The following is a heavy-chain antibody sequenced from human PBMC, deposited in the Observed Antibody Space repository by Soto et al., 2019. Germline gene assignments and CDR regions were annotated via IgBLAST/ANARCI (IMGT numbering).Heavy chain of an antibody. Sequence: QVQLVQSGAEVKKPGASVKVSCKAPRYIFTAYFMHWVRQAPGQGLAWMGWINPNNGATHYGMSFQGRVTMTRDTSISTAYMELSSLRSDDTAVYYCASHDPGARFDPWGQGTLVIVSS. CDR3: ASHDPGARFDP. J-gene: IGHJ5*02. CDR1: RYIFTAYF. CDR2: INPNNGAT. D-gene: IGHD1-1*01. V-gene: IGHV1-2*02.